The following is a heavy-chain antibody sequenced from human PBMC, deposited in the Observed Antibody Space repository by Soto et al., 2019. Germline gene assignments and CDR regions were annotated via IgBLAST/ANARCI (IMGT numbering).Heavy chain of an antibody. D-gene: IGHD3-10*01. CDR2: TVVGSGNT. CDR3: AAWDGSGSSIYFDY. CDR1: GFTFTSSA. V-gene: IGHV1-58*01. Sequence: GASVKVSCKASGFTFTSSAVQWVRQARGQRLEWIGWTVVGSGNTNYAQKFQERVTITRDMSTSTAYMELSSLRSEDTAVYYCAAWDGSGSSIYFDYWGQGTLVTVSS. J-gene: IGHJ4*02.